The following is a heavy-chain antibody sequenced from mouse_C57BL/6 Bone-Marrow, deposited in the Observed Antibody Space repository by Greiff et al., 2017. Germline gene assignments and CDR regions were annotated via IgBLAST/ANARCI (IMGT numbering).Heavy chain of an antibody. CDR1: GYTFTEYT. D-gene: IGHD2-1*01. CDR3: ARHEVYYDNYPYAMDY. CDR2: FYPGSGSI. Sequence: QVHVKQSGAELVKPGASVKLSCKASGYTFTEYTIHWVKQRSGQGLEWIGWFYPGSGSIKYNEKFKDKATLTADKYSSTVYMVLSRLTSEDSAVYFCARHEVYYDNYPYAMDYWGQGTSVTVSS. V-gene: IGHV1-62-2*01. J-gene: IGHJ4*01.